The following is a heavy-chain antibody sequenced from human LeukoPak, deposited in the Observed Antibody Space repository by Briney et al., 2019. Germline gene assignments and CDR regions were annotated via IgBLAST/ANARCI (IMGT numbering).Heavy chain of an antibody. CDR3: ARDYGSGWYRYYGMDV. J-gene: IGHJ6*02. CDR2: INPSGGST. D-gene: IGHD6-19*01. CDR1: GYTFTSYY. Sequence: ASVKVSCKASGYTFTSYYMHWVRQAPGQGLEWMGIINPSGGSTSYAQKFQGRVTMTRDTSTSTVYMELSSLRSEDTAVYYCARDYGSGWYRYYGMDVWGQGTTVTVSS. V-gene: IGHV1-46*01.